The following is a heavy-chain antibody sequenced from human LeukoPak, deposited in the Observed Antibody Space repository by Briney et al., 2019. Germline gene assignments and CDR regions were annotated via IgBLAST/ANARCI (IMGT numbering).Heavy chain of an antibody. J-gene: IGHJ5*02. CDR2: IFPADSDT. CDR3: ARLNRPGYSYAPFGP. CDR1: GYTFSNHW. Sequence: GESLKISCKGSGYTFSNHWIGWVRQMPGKGLEWMGIIFPADSDTRYSPSFQGQVTISADKSISTAYLQWSSLKASDTAMYYCARLNRPGYSYAPFGPWGQGTLVTVSS. D-gene: IGHD5-18*01. V-gene: IGHV5-51*01.